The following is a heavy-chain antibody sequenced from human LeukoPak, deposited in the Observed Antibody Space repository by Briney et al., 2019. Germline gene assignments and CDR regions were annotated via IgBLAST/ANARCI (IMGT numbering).Heavy chain of an antibody. CDR2: ISWDGTT. CDR3: AAGREGKFDY. V-gene: IGHV3-43*01. Sequence: GGSLRLSCAASGFTFEDYTMHWVRQVPGKTLEGVCLISWDGTTYYTDSVKGRFTISRNNSQDSMYLQMSSLRAEDTAVYYCAAGREGKFDYWGQGALVTVSS. D-gene: IGHD6-19*01. J-gene: IGHJ4*02. CDR1: GFTFEDYT.